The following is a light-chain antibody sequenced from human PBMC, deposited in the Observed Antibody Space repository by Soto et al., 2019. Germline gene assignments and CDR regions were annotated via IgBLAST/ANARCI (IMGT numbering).Light chain of an antibody. CDR3: QQYYSYPVT. J-gene: IGKJ3*01. CDR1: QGISSY. V-gene: IGKV1-8*01. Sequence: AIRMIQSPSSLSASTGDRVTITCRASQGISSYLAWYQQKPGKAPKLLIYAASTLQSGVPSRFSGSGSGTDFTLTISCLQSEDFATYYCQQYYSYPVTFGPGTKVDIK. CDR2: AAS.